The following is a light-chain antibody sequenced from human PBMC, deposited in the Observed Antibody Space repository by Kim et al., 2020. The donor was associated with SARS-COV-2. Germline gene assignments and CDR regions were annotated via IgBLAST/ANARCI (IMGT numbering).Light chain of an antibody. CDR3: QQYGSSPET. Sequence: PGERATPSCRASQSVSGNKLAWYQQKPGQAPRLLMYGASSRATGIPDRFSGSGSGTDFTLTISRLEPEDFAVYFCQQYGSSPETFGQGTKVDIK. J-gene: IGKJ1*01. CDR1: QSVSGNK. CDR2: GAS. V-gene: IGKV3-20*01.